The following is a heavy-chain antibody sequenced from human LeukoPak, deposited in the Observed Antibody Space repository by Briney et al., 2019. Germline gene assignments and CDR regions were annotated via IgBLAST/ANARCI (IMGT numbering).Heavy chain of an antibody. Sequence: ASETLSLTCTVSGGSISSSSYYWGWIRQPPGKGLEWIGSIYYSGSTYYNPSLKSRVTISVDTSKNQFSLKLSSVTAADTAVYYCARQKKPNWFDPWGQGTLVTVSS. CDR2: IYYSGST. V-gene: IGHV4-39*01. J-gene: IGHJ5*02. CDR3: ARQKKPNWFDP. CDR1: GGSISSSSYY.